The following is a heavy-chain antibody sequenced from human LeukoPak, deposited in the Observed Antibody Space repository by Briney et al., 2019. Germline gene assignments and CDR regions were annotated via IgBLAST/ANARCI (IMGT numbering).Heavy chain of an antibody. D-gene: IGHD3-10*01. CDR2: INWSGGTQVIT. V-gene: IGHV3-20*04. J-gene: IGHJ1*01. CDR3: AKSIRSRDWGVQH. Sequence: GGSLRLSCAASGFTFDDYDMSWVRQAPGKGLEWVSGINWSGGTQVITGYADSVRGRFTISRDNAKKSLYLQMNSLRAEDTALYYCAKSIRSRDWGVQHWGQGTLVTVSS. CDR1: GFTFDDYD.